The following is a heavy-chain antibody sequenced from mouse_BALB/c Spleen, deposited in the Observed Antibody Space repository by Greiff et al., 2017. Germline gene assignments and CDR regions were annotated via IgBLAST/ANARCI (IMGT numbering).Heavy chain of an antibody. CDR3: ARDAVYGGFAY. V-gene: IGHV7-1*02. Sequence: EVQVVESGGGLVQPGGSLRLSCATSGFTFTDYYMSWVRQPPGKRLEWIAASRNKANDYTTEYSASVKGRFIVSRYTAQSLLYRQMNALRAEETAIYYCARDAVYGGFAYWGQGTLVTVSA. CDR1: GFTFTDYY. CDR2: SRNKANDYTT. D-gene: IGHD1-1*02. J-gene: IGHJ3*01.